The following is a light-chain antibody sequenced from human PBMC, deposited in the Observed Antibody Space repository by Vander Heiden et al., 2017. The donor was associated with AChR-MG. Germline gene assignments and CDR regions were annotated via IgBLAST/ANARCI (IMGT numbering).Light chain of an antibody. Sequence: VLPQSPGTVSLSPGERATLSCSASQTVNSDYLAWYQQKPGQAPRLLIYRASRRAAGIPDRFSGGGSRTDFTLSISRLEPEDLAVYYCQQYGYSVAFGHGTKVEI. J-gene: IGKJ1*01. CDR2: RAS. V-gene: IGKV3-20*01. CDR3: QQYGYSVA. CDR1: QTVNSDY.